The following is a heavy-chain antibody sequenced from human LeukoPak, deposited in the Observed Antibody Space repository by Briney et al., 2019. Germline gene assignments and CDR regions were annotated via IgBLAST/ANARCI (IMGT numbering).Heavy chain of an antibody. D-gene: IGHD3-3*01. V-gene: IGHV4-39*01. CDR3: ARAQSEYYDFWSGYNRNHAFDI. Sequence: SETLSLTCTVSGVSISSSYSYWGWIRQPPGMGLEWIGSIYYTGNTYYNASLKSQVSISIDTSKNQFSLKLTSVTAADTAVYYCARAQSEYYDFWSGYNRNHAFDIWGQGTMVTVSS. CDR1: GVSISSSYSY. J-gene: IGHJ3*02. CDR2: IYYTGNT.